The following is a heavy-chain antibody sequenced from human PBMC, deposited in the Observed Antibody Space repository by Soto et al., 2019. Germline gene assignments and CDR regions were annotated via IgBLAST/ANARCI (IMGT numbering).Heavy chain of an antibody. CDR2: IRSKASTYAT. Sequence: GGSLRLSCAASGFTFSGSAIHWVRQASGKWLEWVGRIRSKASTYATAYAASVKGRFTISRDDSKNTAYLQMNSLKSEDTAVYYCTTQEIVGATGYWGQGTQVTLSS. D-gene: IGHD1-26*01. CDR3: TTQEIVGATGY. J-gene: IGHJ4*02. V-gene: IGHV3-73*01. CDR1: GFTFSGSA.